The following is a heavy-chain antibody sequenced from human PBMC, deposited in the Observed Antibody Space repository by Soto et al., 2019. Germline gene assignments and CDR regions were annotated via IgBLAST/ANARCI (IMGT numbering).Heavy chain of an antibody. D-gene: IGHD3-10*01. J-gene: IGHJ4*02. V-gene: IGHV3-30-3*01. CDR3: ARDFSGSFDY. Sequence: GGAPRLSCAAPGFTLSSYAMHWVRQAPGKGLEWVAVISYDGSNKYYADSVKGRFTISRDNSKNTLYLQMNSLRAEDTAVYYCARDFSGSFDYWGQGTLVTVSS. CDR2: ISYDGSNK. CDR1: GFTLSSYA.